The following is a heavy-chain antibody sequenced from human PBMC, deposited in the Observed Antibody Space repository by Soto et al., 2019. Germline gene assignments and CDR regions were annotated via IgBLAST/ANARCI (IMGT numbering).Heavy chain of an antibody. J-gene: IGHJ4*03. V-gene: IGHV4-30-2*01. Sequence: QLQLQESGSGLVEPSQTLSLTCVVSGVSISSGGYSWSWIRQPPGKGLEWIGYIYHTGVTNYNPSFRSRVSIAVDKPENQSSLRLDSVTAADPALDDCARGGHYRTGALANWGQGTHGTVSS. D-gene: IGHD3-3*01. CDR3: ARGGHYRTGALAN. CDR2: IYHTGVT. CDR1: GVSISSGGYS.